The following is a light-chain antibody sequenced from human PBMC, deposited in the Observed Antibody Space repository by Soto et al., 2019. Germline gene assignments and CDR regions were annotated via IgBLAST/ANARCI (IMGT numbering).Light chain of an antibody. CDR2: DAS. CDR1: ESVNIY. V-gene: IGKV3-11*01. CDR3: QQRSNWPWTT. Sequence: EIVLPQSPATLSLSPGESATLSCRASESVNIYISWYQQKPDQAPRLLIYDASNRATGIPTRFSGSGSVTDFSLTISSLEPEDFAVYYCQQRSNWPWTTFGKGTRVELK. J-gene: IGKJ1*01.